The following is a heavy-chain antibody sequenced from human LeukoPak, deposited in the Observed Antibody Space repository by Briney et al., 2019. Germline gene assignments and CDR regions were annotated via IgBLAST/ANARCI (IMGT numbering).Heavy chain of an antibody. D-gene: IGHD3-22*01. CDR1: GYTFTSYG. CDR3: ARDYKSYYYDSSGYYYHLVDCGY. V-gene: IGHV1-18*01. CDR2: ISAYNGNT. Sequence: ASVKVSCKASGYTFTSYGISGVRQAPGQGLEWMGWISAYNGNTNYAQKLQGRVTMTTDTSTSTAYMELRSLRSDDTAVYYCARDYKSYYYDSSGYYYHLVDCGYWGQGTLVTVSS. J-gene: IGHJ4*02.